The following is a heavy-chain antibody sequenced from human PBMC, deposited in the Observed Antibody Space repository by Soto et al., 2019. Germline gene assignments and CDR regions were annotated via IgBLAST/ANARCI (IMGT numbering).Heavy chain of an antibody. CDR1: GFTFSNAW. D-gene: IGHD3-16*01. CDR2: IKSRADGGTA. Sequence: EVQLVESGGGLVKPGGSLRLSCAASGFTFSNAWMSWVRQAAGKGLEWVGRIKSRADGGTADHAAPVKGRFAISRDDSKNTLYLQMNSLKTEDTAVYYCATLGGNLGAFDYWGQGTLVTVSS. J-gene: IGHJ4*02. V-gene: IGHV3-15*01. CDR3: ATLGGNLGAFDY.